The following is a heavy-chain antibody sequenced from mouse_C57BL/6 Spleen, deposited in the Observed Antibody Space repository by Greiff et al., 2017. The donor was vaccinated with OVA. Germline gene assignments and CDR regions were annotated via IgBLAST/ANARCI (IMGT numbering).Heavy chain of an antibody. CDR1: GYAFSSSW. Sequence: VQLQQSGPELVKPGASVKISCKASGYAFSSSWMNWVKQRPGTGLEWIGRIYPGDGDTNYNGKFKGKATLTADQSSSTAYMQLSSLTSEDSAVYFCARNPYSSYAMDYWGQGTSVTVSS. CDR2: IYPGDGDT. D-gene: IGHD2-12*01. V-gene: IGHV1-82*01. CDR3: ARNPYSSYAMDY. J-gene: IGHJ4*01.